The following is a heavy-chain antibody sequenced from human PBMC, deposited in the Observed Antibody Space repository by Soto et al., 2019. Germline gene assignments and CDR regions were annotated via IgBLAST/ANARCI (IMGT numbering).Heavy chain of an antibody. D-gene: IGHD3-22*01. V-gene: IGHV1-69*13. J-gene: IGHJ5*02. Sequence: SVKVSCKASGGTFSSYAISWVRQAPGQGLEWMGGIIPIFGTANYAQKFQGRVTITADESTSTAYMELSSLRSEDTAVYYCAFRPWDYYDSSGYGWFDPWGQGTLVTVSS. CDR3: AFRPWDYYDSSGYGWFDP. CDR2: IIPIFGTA. CDR1: GGTFSSYA.